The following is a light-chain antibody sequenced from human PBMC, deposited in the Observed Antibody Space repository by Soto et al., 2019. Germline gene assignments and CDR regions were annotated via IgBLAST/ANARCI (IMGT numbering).Light chain of an antibody. CDR3: QQYQSYSRT. CDR2: DAS. J-gene: IGKJ1*01. Sequence: GDRVTITCRASQSISSWLAWYQQKPGKAPKLLIYDASSLESGVPSRFSGSGPGTEFTLTISSLKPDDFATYYCQQYQSYSRTFGQGTKVDIK. CDR1: QSISSW. V-gene: IGKV1-5*01.